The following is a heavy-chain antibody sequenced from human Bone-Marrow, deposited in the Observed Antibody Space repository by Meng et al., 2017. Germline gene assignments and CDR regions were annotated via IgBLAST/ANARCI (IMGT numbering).Heavy chain of an antibody. D-gene: IGHD3-22*01. CDR2: IYYSGST. V-gene: IGHV4-39*07. CDR1: GGSISSSSYY. CDR3: AREGYYYDSSGYYLTPHWYFDL. Sequence: SETLSLTCTVSGGSISSSSYYWGWIRQPPGKGLEWIGSIYYSGSTYYNPSLKSRVTISVDTSKNQFSLKLSSVTAADTAVYYCAREGYYYDSSGYYLTPHWYFDLWGRGTLVTVSS. J-gene: IGHJ2*01.